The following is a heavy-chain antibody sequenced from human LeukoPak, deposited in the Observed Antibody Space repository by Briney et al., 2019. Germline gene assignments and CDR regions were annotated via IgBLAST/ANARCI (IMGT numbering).Heavy chain of an antibody. V-gene: IGHV4-38-2*02. CDR2: IYRSGST. J-gene: IGHJ4*02. Sequence: SETLSLTCTVSGYSISSGYYWGWIRQPPGKGLEWIGSIYRSGSTYYNPSLKSRVTISVDTSKNQFSLKLSSVTAADTAVYYCARGGNSGFDYWGQGTLVTVSS. CDR3: ARGGNSGFDY. D-gene: IGHD4-23*01. CDR1: GYSISSGYY.